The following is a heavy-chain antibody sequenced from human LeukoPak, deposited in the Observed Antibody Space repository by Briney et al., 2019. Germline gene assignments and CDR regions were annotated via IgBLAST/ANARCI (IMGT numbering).Heavy chain of an antibody. CDR1: GFSFSDSW. J-gene: IGHJ6*02. CDR2: LNQDGSAK. V-gene: IGHV3-7*01. Sequence: GVSRRLSCAGSGFSFSDSWMSWVRQAPGKGVEWVANLNQDGSAKGYVDSVKGRFTISRDNASDALYLQKSSLRPEDTAVYYCATYTHWVAGDVWGQGTTVTVSS. D-gene: IGHD3-16*01. CDR3: ATYTHWVAGDV.